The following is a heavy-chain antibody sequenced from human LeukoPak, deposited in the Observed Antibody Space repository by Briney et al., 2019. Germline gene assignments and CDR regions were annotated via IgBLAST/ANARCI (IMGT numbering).Heavy chain of an antibody. D-gene: IGHD3-22*01. CDR2: MIRSTSYV. CDR3: AKDHPFDYYYATSGYFLY. Sequence: GGSLRLSCVVSGFTFSSYSMNWVRQAPGKGLEWVSSMIRSTSYVYYADSVKGRFTISRDNANTSLWLRMDSLRAEDTAVYYCAKDHPFDYYYATSGYFLYWGQGTLVTVSS. V-gene: IGHV3-21*01. CDR1: GFTFSSYS. J-gene: IGHJ4*02.